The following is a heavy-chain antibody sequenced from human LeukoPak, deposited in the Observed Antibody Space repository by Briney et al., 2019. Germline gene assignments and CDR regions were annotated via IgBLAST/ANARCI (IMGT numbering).Heavy chain of an antibody. CDR3: KKMIEAGEGYYYYYYMDV. V-gene: IGHV3-38-3*01. J-gene: IGHJ6*03. D-gene: IGHD3-10*01. Sequence: GGSLRLSCAASGFTVSSNEMSWVRQAPGKGLEWVSSISGGSTYYADSRKGRFTISRDNSKNTLHLQMNSLRAEDTAVYYCKKMIEAGEGYYYYYYMDVWGKGTTVTVSS. CDR2: ISGGST. CDR1: GFTVSSNE.